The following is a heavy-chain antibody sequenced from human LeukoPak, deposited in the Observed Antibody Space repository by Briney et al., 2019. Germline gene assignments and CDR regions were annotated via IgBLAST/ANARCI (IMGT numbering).Heavy chain of an antibody. J-gene: IGHJ4*02. CDR1: GNYW. Sequence: GGSPRLSCAASGNYWMHWVRQAPGKGLVWVSNINSDGSWTSYADSVKGRFTISKDNAKNTVYLQMNNLRAEDTAVYYCVSFYETYWGRGTLVTVS. D-gene: IGHD2-2*01. CDR2: INSDGSWT. V-gene: IGHV3-74*01. CDR3: VSFYETY.